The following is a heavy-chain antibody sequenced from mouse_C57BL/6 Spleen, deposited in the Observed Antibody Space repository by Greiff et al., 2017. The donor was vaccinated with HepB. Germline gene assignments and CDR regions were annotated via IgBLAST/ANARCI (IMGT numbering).Heavy chain of an antibody. CDR1: GFSFNTYA. J-gene: IGHJ2*01. CDR3: VRSIYDGYYYFFDY. Sequence: EVQLVESGGGLVQPKGSLKLSCAASGFSFNTYAMNWVRQAPGKGLEWVARIRSKSNNYATYYADSVKDRFTISRDDSESMLYLQMNNLKTEDTAMYYCVRSIYDGYYYFFDYWGQGTTLTVSS. CDR2: IRSKSNNYAT. V-gene: IGHV10-1*01. D-gene: IGHD2-3*01.